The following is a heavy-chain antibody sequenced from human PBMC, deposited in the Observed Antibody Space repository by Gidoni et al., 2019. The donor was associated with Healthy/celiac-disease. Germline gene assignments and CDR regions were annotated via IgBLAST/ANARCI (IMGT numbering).Heavy chain of an antibody. D-gene: IGHD2-21*01. CDR2: ISSSSSYI. V-gene: IGHV3-21*01. CDR1: GFTFSSYS. Sequence: EVQLVESGGGLVKPGGSLRLSCAASGFTFSSYSMNWVRQAPGKGLEWVSTISSSSSYIYYAGSVKGRFTISRDNAKNSLYLQMNSLRAEDTAVYYCAREAGAYCGGDCYSYWYFDLWGRGTLVTVSS. CDR3: AREAGAYCGGDCYSYWYFDL. J-gene: IGHJ2*01.